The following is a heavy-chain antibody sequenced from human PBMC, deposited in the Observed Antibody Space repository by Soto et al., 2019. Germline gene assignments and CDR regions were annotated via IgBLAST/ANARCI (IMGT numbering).Heavy chain of an antibody. D-gene: IGHD3-10*01. CDR2: ISAYNGNT. J-gene: IGHJ4*02. Sequence: GASVKVSCKASGYTFTSYGISWVRQAPGQGLEWMGWISAYNGNTNYAQKLQGRVTMTTDTSTSTAYMELRSLRSDDTAVYYCARAHKKYGSGSLYTDYWGQGTLVTVSS. CDR3: ARAHKKYGSGSLYTDY. CDR1: GYTFTSYG. V-gene: IGHV1-18*01.